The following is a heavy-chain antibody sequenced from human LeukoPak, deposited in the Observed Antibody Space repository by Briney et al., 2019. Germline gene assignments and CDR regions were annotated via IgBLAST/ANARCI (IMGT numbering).Heavy chain of an antibody. CDR1: GGSISSYY. V-gene: IGHV4-4*07. D-gene: IGHD3-9*01. Sequence: PSETLSLTCTVSGGSISSYYWSWIRQPAGKGLEWIGRIYTSGSTNYNPSLKSRVTMSVDTSKNQFSLKLSSVTAADTAVYYCARGGDILTGYAMWFYYYGMDVWGQGTTVTVSS. CDR2: IYTSGST. CDR3: ARGGDILTGYAMWFYYYGMDV. J-gene: IGHJ6*02.